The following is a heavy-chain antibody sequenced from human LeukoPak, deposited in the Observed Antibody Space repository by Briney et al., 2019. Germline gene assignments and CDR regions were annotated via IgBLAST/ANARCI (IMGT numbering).Heavy chain of an antibody. CDR2: LNPSGGST. Sequence: XXPGQGLXWXGXLNPSGGSTSYAQKFQGRVTMTRDTSTSTVYMELSSLRSEDTAVYYCARDRGYYDSSGYYRYDYWGQGTLVTVSS. V-gene: IGHV1-46*01. J-gene: IGHJ4*02. CDR3: ARDRGYYDSSGYYRYDY. D-gene: IGHD3-22*01.